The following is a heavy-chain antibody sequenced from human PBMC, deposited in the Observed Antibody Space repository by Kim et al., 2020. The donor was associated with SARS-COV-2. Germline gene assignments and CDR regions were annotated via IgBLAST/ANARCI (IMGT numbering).Heavy chain of an antibody. V-gene: IGHV4-38-2*02. J-gene: IGHJ4*02. CDR1: GYSISSGYY. CDR2: IYHSGST. CDR3: ARAIYSGYGIDY. Sequence: SETLSLTCTVSGYSISSGYYWGWIRQPPGKGLEWIGSIYHSGSTYYNPSLKSRVTISVDTSKNQFSLKLSSVTAADTAVYYCARAIYSGYGIDYWGQGTL. D-gene: IGHD5-12*01.